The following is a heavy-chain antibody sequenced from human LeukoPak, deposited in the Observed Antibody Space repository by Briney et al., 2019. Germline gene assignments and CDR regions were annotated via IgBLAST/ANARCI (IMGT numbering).Heavy chain of an antibody. D-gene: IGHD3-3*01. CDR2: ISYDGSNK. CDR3: ARDGDRYYYYYMDV. Sequence: GGSLRLSCAASGFTFSSYAMHWVRQAPGKGLEWVAVISYDGSNKYYADSVKGRFTISRDNSKSTLYLQMNGLRAEGTAVYYCARDGDRYYYYYMDVWGKGTTVTVSS. CDR1: GFTFSSYA. V-gene: IGHV3-30*01. J-gene: IGHJ6*03.